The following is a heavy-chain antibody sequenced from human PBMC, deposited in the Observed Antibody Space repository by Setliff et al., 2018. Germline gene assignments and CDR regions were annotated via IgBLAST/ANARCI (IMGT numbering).Heavy chain of an antibody. CDR3: AREDIVVVPAAQEAFDI. V-gene: IGHV3-48*01. J-gene: IGHJ3*02. Sequence: GGSLRLSCAASGFTFSSYSMNWVRQAPGKGLEWVSYISSSSTIYYADSVKGRFTISRDNAKNSLYLQMNSLRAEDTAVYYCAREDIVVVPAAQEAFDIWGQGTMVTVSS. CDR1: GFTFSSYS. D-gene: IGHD2-2*01. CDR2: ISSSSTI.